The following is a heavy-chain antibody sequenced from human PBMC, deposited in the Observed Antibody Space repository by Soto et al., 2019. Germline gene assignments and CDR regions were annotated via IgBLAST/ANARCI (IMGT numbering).Heavy chain of an antibody. Sequence: QVQLKESGPGLVKPSQTLSLTCTVSGGAISSGGYYWSWIRQHPGKVLEWIGYIYYSGSTYYNPSLKSRVIISVDTSKNQFSLKLSSVTAADTAVYYCASRVDYDSSGSYFDYWGQGTLVSVSS. V-gene: IGHV4-31*03. D-gene: IGHD3-22*01. CDR3: ASRVDYDSSGSYFDY. CDR2: IYYSGST. J-gene: IGHJ4*02. CDR1: GGAISSGGYY.